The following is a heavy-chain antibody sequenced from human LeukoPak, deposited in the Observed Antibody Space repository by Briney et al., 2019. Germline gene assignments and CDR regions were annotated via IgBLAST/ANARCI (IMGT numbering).Heavy chain of an antibody. V-gene: IGHV4-34*01. D-gene: IGHD3-10*01. J-gene: IGHJ5*02. CDR3: ARASPYPYGSGRLGINWFDP. CDR2: INHSGST. CDR1: SGSFSGYY. Sequence: SETLSLTCAVYSGSFSGYYWSWLRQPPGKGLEWIGEINHSGSTNYNPSLKSRVTISVDTTKNQYSLKLSSVTAADTAVYYCARASPYPYGSGRLGINWFDPWGQGTLVTVSS.